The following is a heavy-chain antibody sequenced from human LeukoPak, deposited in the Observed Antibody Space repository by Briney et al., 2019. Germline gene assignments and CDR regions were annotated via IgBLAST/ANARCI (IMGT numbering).Heavy chain of an antibody. CDR2: INDRGIAT. Sequence: GGSLRLSCAASGFTFSNYAMSWVRQAPGKGLEWASTINDRGIATYYVDSVKGRFTISRDNSKNTLSLQVSSLRAEDTAIYYCAKGLKTAVGPYKGYHYYMDVWGKGTTVTVSS. V-gene: IGHV3-23*01. D-gene: IGHD5-18*01. CDR3: AKGLKTAVGPYKGYHYYMDV. CDR1: GFTFSNYA. J-gene: IGHJ6*03.